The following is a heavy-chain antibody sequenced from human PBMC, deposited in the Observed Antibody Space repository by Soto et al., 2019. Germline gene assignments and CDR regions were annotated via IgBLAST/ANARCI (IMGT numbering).Heavy chain of an antibody. CDR2: IIPIFGTA. CDR1: GGTFSSYA. CDR3: ARDPNYSNYLAGGYYYYGMDV. D-gene: IGHD4-4*01. J-gene: IGHJ6*02. Sequence: SVKVSCKASGGTFSSYAISWVRQAPGQGLEWMGGIIPIFGTANYAQKFQGRVTITADESTSTAYMELSSLRSEDTAVYYCARDPNYSNYLAGGYYYYGMDVWGQGTTVTVSS. V-gene: IGHV1-69*13.